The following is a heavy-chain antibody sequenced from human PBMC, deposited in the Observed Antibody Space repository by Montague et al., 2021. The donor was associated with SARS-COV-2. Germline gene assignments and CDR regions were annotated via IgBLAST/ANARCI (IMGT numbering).Heavy chain of an antibody. V-gene: IGHV4-34*01. J-gene: IGHJ6*02. CDR2: INHSGGT. CDR3: ARVRYYGSGTFLGMDV. D-gene: IGHD3-10*01. Sequence: SETLSLTCAVYGGSFSGYYWSWIRQPPGKGLEWIGEINHSGGTNYNPSLKSRVTISVDMSKNQFSLKLSSVTAADTAVYYCARVRYYGSGTFLGMDVWGQGTTVTVSS. CDR1: GGSFSGYY.